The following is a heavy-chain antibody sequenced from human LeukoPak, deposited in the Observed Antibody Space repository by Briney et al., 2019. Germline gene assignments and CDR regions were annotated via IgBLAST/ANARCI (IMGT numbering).Heavy chain of an antibody. CDR2: INYSANT. CDR1: GDSISRSSFY. Sequence: KTSETLSLTCSVSGDSISRSSFYWGWIRQPPGKGLEWIGSINYSANTYYNPSLKSRVTISVDTSKNQFSLKLRSVTAEDTAVYYCARHGPGGTVTTGYWGQGSLLTVSS. D-gene: IGHD4-11*01. V-gene: IGHV4-39*01. J-gene: IGHJ4*02. CDR3: ARHGPGGTVTTGY.